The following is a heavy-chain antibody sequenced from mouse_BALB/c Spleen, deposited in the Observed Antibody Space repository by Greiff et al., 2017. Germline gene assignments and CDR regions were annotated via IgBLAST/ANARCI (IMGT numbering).Heavy chain of an antibody. Sequence: DVKLVESGGGLVQPGGSLKLSCAASGFTFSSYTMSWVRQTPEKRLEWVAYISNGGGSTYYPDTVKGRFAISRDNAKNTLYLQMSSLKSEDTAMYYCARQPRATGFAYWGQGTLVTVSA. CDR2: ISNGGGST. J-gene: IGHJ3*01. CDR1: GFTFSSYT. V-gene: IGHV5-12-2*01. D-gene: IGHD3-1*01. CDR3: ARQPRATGFAY.